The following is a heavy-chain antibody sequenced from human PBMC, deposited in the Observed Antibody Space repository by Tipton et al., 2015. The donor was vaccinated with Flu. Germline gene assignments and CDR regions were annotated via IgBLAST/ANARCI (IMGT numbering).Heavy chain of an antibody. CDR2: IDFDGSDK. J-gene: IGHJ4*02. CDR1: GFTFGSYG. V-gene: IGHV3-30*06. D-gene: IGHD3-10*01. Sequence: SLRLSCRTPGFTFGSYGMHWVRQAPGKGLEWVAFIDFDGSDKAYADSVKGRFTISRDNGKNTVSLQMNSLRPEDTAVYMCARVYVSYALDYWGQGTLVTVSS. CDR3: ARVYVSYALDY.